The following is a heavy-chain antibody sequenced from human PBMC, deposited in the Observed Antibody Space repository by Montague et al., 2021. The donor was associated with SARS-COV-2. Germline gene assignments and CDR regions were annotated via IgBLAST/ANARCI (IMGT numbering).Heavy chain of an antibody. Sequence: SETLSLTCTVSGGSISSYYWNWIRQPPGKGLEWIGYIYYSGSTNXNPSLKSRVTISVDTSKNQFSLKLSSVTAADTAVYYCARVTTKRTRYGSGSYRGFDAFDIWGQGTMVTVSS. CDR3: ARVTTKRTRYGSGSYRGFDAFDI. D-gene: IGHD3-10*01. CDR1: GGSISSYY. J-gene: IGHJ3*02. CDR2: IYYSGST. V-gene: IGHV4-59*08.